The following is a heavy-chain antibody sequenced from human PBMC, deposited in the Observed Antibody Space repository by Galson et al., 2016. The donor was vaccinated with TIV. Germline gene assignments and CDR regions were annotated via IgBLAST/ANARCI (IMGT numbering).Heavy chain of an antibody. J-gene: IGHJ6*02. D-gene: IGHD5-24*01. Sequence: SVKVSCKASGYTFTRFGISWVRQAPGQGLEWMGWISAYNGNTKYEQKLQGRVTVITDTSTNTANMELRSLRSDDTAVYYCARHGEMSTISHSYKYGMNVWGQGTTVTISS. V-gene: IGHV1-18*01. CDR1: GYTFTRFG. CDR2: ISAYNGNT. CDR3: ARHGEMSTISHSYKYGMNV.